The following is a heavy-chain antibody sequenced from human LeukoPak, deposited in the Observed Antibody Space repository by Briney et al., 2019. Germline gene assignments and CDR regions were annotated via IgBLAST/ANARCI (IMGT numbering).Heavy chain of an antibody. D-gene: IGHD3-10*01. CDR2: INHSGST. Sequence: SETLSLTCAVYGGSFSGYYWSWIRQPPGKGLEWIGEINHSGSTNYNPSLKSRVTISVDTSKNQFSLKLSSVTAADTAVYYCARGGGGYFDYWGQGTLVTVSS. V-gene: IGHV4-34*01. CDR1: GGSFSGYY. CDR3: ARGGGGYFDY. J-gene: IGHJ4*02.